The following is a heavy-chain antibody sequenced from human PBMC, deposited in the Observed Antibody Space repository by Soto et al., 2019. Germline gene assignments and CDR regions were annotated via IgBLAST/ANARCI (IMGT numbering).Heavy chain of an antibody. V-gene: IGHV3-66*01. D-gene: IGHD6-19*01. J-gene: IGHJ4*02. CDR1: GFTVSSNY. CDR3: ARSHFGYSSGWYYFDY. Sequence: EVQLVESGGGLVQPGGSLRLSCAASGFTVSSNYMSWVRQAPGKGLEWVSVIYSGGSTYYADSVKGRFTISRDNSKNTLYLQMNSLRAEDTAVYYCARSHFGYSSGWYYFDYWGQGTLVTVSS. CDR2: IYSGGST.